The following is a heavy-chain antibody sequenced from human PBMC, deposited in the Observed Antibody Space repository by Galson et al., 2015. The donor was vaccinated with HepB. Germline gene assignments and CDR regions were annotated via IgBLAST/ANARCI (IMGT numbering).Heavy chain of an antibody. J-gene: IGHJ5*01. CDR1: GGTFSSYA. Sequence: SVKVSCKASGGTFSSYAISWVRQAPGQGLEWMGGIIPILGIANYAQVFRGRVTMTGDASISTAYLELSSLTSDDTAIYFCARAWRNQLLSDSWGQGTLVTVSS. CDR3: ARAWRNQLLSDS. V-gene: IGHV1-69*10. D-gene: IGHD2-2*01. CDR2: IIPILGIA.